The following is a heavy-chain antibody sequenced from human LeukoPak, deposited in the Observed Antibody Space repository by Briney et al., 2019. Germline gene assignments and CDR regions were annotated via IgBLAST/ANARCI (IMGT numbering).Heavy chain of an antibody. V-gene: IGHV3-30-3*01. CDR1: GFTFSSYA. CDR2: ISYDGSNK. J-gene: IGHJ4*02. Sequence: GRSLRLSCAASGFTFSSYAMHWVRQAPGKGLEWVAVISYDGSNKYYADSVKGRFTISRDNSKNTLYLQMNSLRAEDTAVYYCARSSGYSYGNDYWGQGTLVTVSS. D-gene: IGHD5-18*01. CDR3: ARSSGYSYGNDY.